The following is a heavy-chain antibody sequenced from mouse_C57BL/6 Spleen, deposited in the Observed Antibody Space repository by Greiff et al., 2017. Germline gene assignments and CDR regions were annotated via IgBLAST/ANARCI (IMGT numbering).Heavy chain of an antibody. V-gene: IGHV5-12*01. Sequence: EVMLVESGGGLVQPGGSLKLSCAASGFTFSDYYMYWVRQTPEKRLEWVAYISNGGGSTYYPDTVKGRFTISSDNAKNTLYLQMSRLKSEDTAMYYCARPLYDGYDYYAKDYWGQGTSVTVSS. CDR2: ISNGGGST. J-gene: IGHJ4*01. D-gene: IGHD2-3*01. CDR3: ARPLYDGYDYYAKDY. CDR1: GFTFSDYY.